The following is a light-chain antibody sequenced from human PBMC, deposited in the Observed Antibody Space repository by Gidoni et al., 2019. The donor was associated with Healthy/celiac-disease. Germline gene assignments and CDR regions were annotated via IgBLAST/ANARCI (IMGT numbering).Light chain of an antibody. CDR1: SLSSYY. CDR3: NSRDSSGNHLV. Sequence: SSELTQDPAVSVPLGQTVRITCQGASLSSYYASWYQQKPGQAPVLVIYGKNNRPSGIPDRFSGSSSGNTASLTITGAQAEDEADYYCNSRDSSGNHLVFGGGTKLTVL. J-gene: IGLJ3*02. V-gene: IGLV3-19*01. CDR2: GKN.